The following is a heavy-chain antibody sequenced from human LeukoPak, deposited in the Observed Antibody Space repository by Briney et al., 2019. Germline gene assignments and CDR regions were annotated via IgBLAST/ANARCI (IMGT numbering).Heavy chain of an antibody. V-gene: IGHV3-23*01. CDR2: ISGSGGST. CDR1: GFTFRSYA. D-gene: IGHD2-8*01. J-gene: IGHJ4*02. Sequence: GGSLRLSCEASGFTFRSYAMTWVRQAPGKGPEWLSGISGSGGSTYYADSVKGRFTISRDKSKNTLYLQMNSLRVEDTAVYYCAKDGNGGQAPYYFDYWGQGSLVTVST. CDR3: AKDGNGGQAPYYFDY.